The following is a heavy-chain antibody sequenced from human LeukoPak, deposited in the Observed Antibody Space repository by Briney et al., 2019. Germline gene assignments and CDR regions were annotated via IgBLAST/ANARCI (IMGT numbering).Heavy chain of an antibody. Sequence: SETLSLTCAVYGGSFSGYYWSWIRQPPGKGLEWIGEINHSGSTNYNPSLKSRVTMSVDTSKNQFSLKLSSVTAADTAVYYCARDGGLLHLTSYFDYWGQGTLVTVSS. D-gene: IGHD1-26*01. V-gene: IGHV4-34*01. CDR1: GGSFSGYY. J-gene: IGHJ4*02. CDR2: INHSGST. CDR3: ARDGGLLHLTSYFDY.